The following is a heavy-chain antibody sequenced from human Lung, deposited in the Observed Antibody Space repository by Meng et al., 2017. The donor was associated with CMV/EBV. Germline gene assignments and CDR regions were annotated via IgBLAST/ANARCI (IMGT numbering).Heavy chain of an antibody. CDR2: ISYDGSNK. CDR1: GFTFSSYA. J-gene: IGHJ4*02. Sequence: GGPLRSSFPAPGFTFSSYAMPWVRQAPGKGLGWVAVISYDGSNKYYADPVKGRFTISRDNSKNTLYLQMNSLRAEDTAVYNCARERRRGGSYFGIDYWGQGTXVTVSS. V-gene: IGHV3-30*04. D-gene: IGHD1-26*01. CDR3: ARERRRGGSYFGIDY.